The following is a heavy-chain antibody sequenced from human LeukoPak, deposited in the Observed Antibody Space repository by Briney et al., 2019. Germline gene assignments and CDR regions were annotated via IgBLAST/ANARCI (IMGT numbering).Heavy chain of an antibody. CDR3: ARGSRIAARPYYYYYMDV. CDR1: GGSISSYY. D-gene: IGHD6-6*01. V-gene: IGHV4-4*07. J-gene: IGHJ6*03. CDR2: IYTSGST. Sequence: SETLSLTCTVSGGSISSYYWSWIRQPAGKGLEWIGRIYTSGSTNYNPSLKSRVTMSVDTSKNQFSLKLSSVTAADTAVYYCARGSRIAARPYYYYYMDVWGKGTTVTVSS.